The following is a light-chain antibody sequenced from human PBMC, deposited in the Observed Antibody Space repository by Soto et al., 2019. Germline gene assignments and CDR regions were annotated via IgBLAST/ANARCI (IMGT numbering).Light chain of an antibody. CDR2: GAS. CDR3: RQYNNWPSFT. CDR1: QSVSSN. V-gene: IGKV3-15*01. J-gene: IGKJ3*01. Sequence: EIVMTQSPAALSVSPGERATLSCRASQSVSSNFAWYQQKPGQAPRLLIYGASTRATGIPVRFSGSGSGTEFTLTISSLQSEDFAVYYCRQYNNWPSFTFGPGTKVDIK.